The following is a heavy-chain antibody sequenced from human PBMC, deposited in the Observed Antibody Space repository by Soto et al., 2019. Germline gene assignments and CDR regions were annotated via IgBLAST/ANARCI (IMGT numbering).Heavy chain of an antibody. Sequence: PSETLSLTCTVSGGSISSYYWSWIRQPPGKGLEWIGYIYYSGSTNYNPSLKSRVTISVDTSKNQFSLKLSSVTAADTAVYYCARDTSPRNYDILTDYLGYYYYGMDVWGQGTTVTVSS. V-gene: IGHV4-59*01. CDR3: ARDTSPRNYDILTDYLGYYYYGMDV. CDR1: GGSISSYY. J-gene: IGHJ6*02. CDR2: IYYSGST. D-gene: IGHD3-9*01.